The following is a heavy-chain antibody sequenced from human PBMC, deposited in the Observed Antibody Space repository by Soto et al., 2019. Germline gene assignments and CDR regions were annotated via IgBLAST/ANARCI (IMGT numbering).Heavy chain of an antibody. CDR1: GFTFSAYW. D-gene: IGHD6-19*01. Sequence: EVHLVESGGDLVQPGGSLRLSCAASGFTFSAYWMQWVRQAPGKGLEWVAIMKQDGSEKYYVDSVTGRFTISRDNAKNSLYLQMSSLRAEDTAMYYCVGSRGWLFDYWGQGTLVTVSS. V-gene: IGHV3-7*05. J-gene: IGHJ4*02. CDR2: MKQDGSEK. CDR3: VGSRGWLFDY.